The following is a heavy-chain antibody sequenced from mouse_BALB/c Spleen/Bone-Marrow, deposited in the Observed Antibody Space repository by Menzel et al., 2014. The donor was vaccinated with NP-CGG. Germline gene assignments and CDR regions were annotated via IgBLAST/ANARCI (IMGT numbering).Heavy chain of an antibody. V-gene: IGHV1S135*01. D-gene: IGHD1-1*01. J-gene: IGHJ4*01. CDR1: GYAFTSYN. CDR3: ASYGSSYGAMDY. Sequence: VQLKHSGPELVKPGASVKVSCNASGYAFTSYNMYWVKQSHGKSLEWIGYIDPYNGGTSYNQKFKGKATLTVDKSSSTAYMHLNSLTSEDSAVYYCASYGSSYGAMDYWGQGTSVTVSS. CDR2: IDPYNGGT.